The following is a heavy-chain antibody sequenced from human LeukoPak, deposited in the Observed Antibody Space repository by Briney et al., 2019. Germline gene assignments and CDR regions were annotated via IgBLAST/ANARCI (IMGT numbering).Heavy chain of an antibody. CDR1: GFTFSSYG. V-gene: IGHV3-30*03. CDR3: ARDGGVGATALDY. D-gene: IGHD1-26*01. CDR2: ISYDGSNK. J-gene: IGHJ4*02. Sequence: PGGSLRLSCAASGFTFSSYGMHWVRQAPGKGLEWVAVISYDGSNKYYADSVKGRFTISRDNSKNTLYLQMNSLRAEDTAVYYCARDGGVGATALDYWGQGTLVTVSS.